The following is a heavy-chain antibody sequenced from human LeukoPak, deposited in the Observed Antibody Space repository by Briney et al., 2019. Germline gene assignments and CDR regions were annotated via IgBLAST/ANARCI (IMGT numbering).Heavy chain of an antibody. CDR1: GLSISRGYY. V-gene: IGHV4-38-2*01. Sequence: SETLSLTCAVSGLSISRGYYWGWIRQPPGKGLEWIGRIHHSGSSYYNPSLRSRVAMSVDTSRNQFSLKLTSVTVADTAVYYCARGSQSFYYDSSGYPFDSWGQGTLVTVSS. CDR2: IHHSGSS. D-gene: IGHD3-22*01. J-gene: IGHJ4*02. CDR3: ARGSQSFYYDSSGYPFDS.